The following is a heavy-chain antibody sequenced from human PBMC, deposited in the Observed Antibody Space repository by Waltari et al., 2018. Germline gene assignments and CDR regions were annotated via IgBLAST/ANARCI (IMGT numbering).Heavy chain of an antibody. CDR2: ISSSDGTT. Sequence: EVQLVESGGGLVQPGGSLRLSCAASGFTFSSHELTWVRQAPGKGLEWVSYISSSDGTTHYADSVKGRFTISRDNAKNSLYLQMNSLRAEDTAVYYCARDGFGMGATELDHWGPGTLVTVSS. CDR1: GFTFSSHE. D-gene: IGHD1-26*01. V-gene: IGHV3-48*03. CDR3: ARDGFGMGATELDH. J-gene: IGHJ4*02.